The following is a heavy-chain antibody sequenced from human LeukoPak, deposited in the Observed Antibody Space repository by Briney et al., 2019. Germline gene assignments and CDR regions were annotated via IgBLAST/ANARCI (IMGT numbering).Heavy chain of an antibody. CDR2: IYYSGST. J-gene: IGHJ4*02. D-gene: IGHD6-19*01. CDR3: AGLALGYSSGWYGGN. Sequence: SETLSLTCTVSGGSISSSSYYWGWIRQPPGKGLEWIGSIYYSGSTYYNPSLKSRVTISVDTSKNPFSLKLSSVTAADTAVYYCAGLALGYSSGWYGGNWGQGTLVTVSS. V-gene: IGHV4-39*07. CDR1: GGSISSSSYY.